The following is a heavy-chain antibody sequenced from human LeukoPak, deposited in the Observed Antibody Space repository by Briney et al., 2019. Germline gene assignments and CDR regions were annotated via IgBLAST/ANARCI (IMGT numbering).Heavy chain of an antibody. CDR2: ISSSGSTI. CDR3: ARDRVSGSGSIDY. J-gene: IGHJ4*02. D-gene: IGHD3-10*01. Sequence: GSLRLSCAASGFTFSSYEMNWVRQAPGKGLEWVSYISSSGSTIYYADSVKGRFTISRDNAKNSLYLQMNSLRVEDTAVYYCARDRVSGSGSIDYWGQGTLVTVSS. V-gene: IGHV3-48*03. CDR1: GFTFSSYE.